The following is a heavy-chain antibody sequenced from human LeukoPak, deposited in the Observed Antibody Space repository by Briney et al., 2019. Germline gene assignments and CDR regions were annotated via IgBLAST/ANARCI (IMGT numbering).Heavy chain of an antibody. J-gene: IGHJ1*01. CDR3: ARQYRSKTFQH. D-gene: IGHD1-1*01. Sequence: GGSLRLSCAASGFTFGTYAMHWVRQAPGEGLEWVAVISKDGSNKYYADSVKGRFTISRDNSKNTLYLQMNSLRAEDTAMYYCARQYRSKTFQHWGQGTLVTVSS. CDR2: ISKDGSNK. V-gene: IGHV3-30*04. CDR1: GFTFGTYA.